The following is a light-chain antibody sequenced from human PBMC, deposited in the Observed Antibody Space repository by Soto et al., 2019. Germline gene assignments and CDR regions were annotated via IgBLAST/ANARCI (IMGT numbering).Light chain of an antibody. CDR3: QQRMNWPLT. CDR1: QGIGDT. V-gene: IGKV3-15*01. J-gene: IGKJ5*01. Sequence: EVVMTQSPATLSVSPGEGVTLSCRANQGIGDTLAWYQHKPGQTPTLLIYDTSTRATGVPARFSGSRSGPEFTLTIISLEPEDFAVYYCQQRMNWPLTFGQGTRLEIK. CDR2: DTS.